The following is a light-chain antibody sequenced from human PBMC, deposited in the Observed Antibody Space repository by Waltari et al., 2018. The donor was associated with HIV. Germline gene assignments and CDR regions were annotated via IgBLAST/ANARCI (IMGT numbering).Light chain of an antibody. CDR1: QGISNY. Sequence: DIQMTQSPSSLSASVGDRVTITCRASQGISNYLVWYQQRPGKRPKLLYYAASTLQSGVPSRFRGSGSGTDFTLTISSLQPEDVASYYCQQYSSAPFTFGPGTKVDIK. J-gene: IGKJ3*01. CDR2: AAS. CDR3: QQYSSAPFT. V-gene: IGKV1-27*01.